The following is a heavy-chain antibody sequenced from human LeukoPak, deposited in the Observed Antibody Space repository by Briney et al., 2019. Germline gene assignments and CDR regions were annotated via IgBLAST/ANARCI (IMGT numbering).Heavy chain of an antibody. CDR2: ISGSGGST. D-gene: IGHD3-10*01. CDR3: ARDEGSGSYLDY. Sequence: GGSLRLSCAASGFSFSGYYMSWVRRAAGKGLEGVSAISGSGGSTYYADSVKGRFTISRDNSKNTLYLQMNSLRVEGTAVFYCARDEGSGSYLDYWGQGTLVAVSS. V-gene: IGHV3-23*01. J-gene: IGHJ4*02. CDR1: GFSFSGYY.